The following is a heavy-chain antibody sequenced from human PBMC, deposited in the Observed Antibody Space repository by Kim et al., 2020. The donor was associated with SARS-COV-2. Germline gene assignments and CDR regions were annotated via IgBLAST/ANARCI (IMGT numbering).Heavy chain of an antibody. Sequence: TSSHPSLKSRVTISVDTSKNQFSLELSSVTAADTAVYYCARDMVPDYFDYWGQGTLVTVSS. J-gene: IGHJ4*02. CDR3: ARDMVPDYFDY. CDR2: T. D-gene: IGHD3-10*01. V-gene: IGHV4-31*02.